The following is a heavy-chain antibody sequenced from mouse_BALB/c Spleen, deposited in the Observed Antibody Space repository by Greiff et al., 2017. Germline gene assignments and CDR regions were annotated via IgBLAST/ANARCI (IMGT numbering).Heavy chain of an antibody. V-gene: IGHV1-18*01. CDR3: ARAFITPAWFAY. CDR2: INPNNGGT. D-gene: IGHD1-1*01. J-gene: IGHJ3*01. Sequence: DVKLVESGPELVKPGASVKISCKTSGYTFTEYTMHWVKQSHGKSLEWIGGINPNNGGTSYNQKFKGKATLTVDKSSSTAYMELRSLTSEDSAVYYCARAFITPAWFAYWGQGTLVTVSA. CDR1: GYTFTEYT.